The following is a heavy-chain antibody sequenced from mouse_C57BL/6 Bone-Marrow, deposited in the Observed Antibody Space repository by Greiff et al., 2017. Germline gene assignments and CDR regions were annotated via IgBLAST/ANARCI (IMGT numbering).Heavy chain of an antibody. V-gene: IGHV5-4*01. Sequence: VQLKESGGGLVKPGGSLKLSCAASGFTFSSYAMSWVRQTPEKRLEWVATISDGGRYTYYPDNVKGRFTISRDNAKNNLYLQMSHLKSEDTAMYYCATGFFYYGNPADYWGQGTTLTVSS. CDR1: GFTFSSYA. D-gene: IGHD2-1*01. CDR3: ATGFFYYGNPADY. J-gene: IGHJ2*01. CDR2: ISDGGRYT.